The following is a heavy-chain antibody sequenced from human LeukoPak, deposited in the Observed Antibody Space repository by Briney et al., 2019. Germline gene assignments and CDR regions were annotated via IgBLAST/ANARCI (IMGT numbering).Heavy chain of an antibody. Sequence: SETLSLTCTVSGGSVFSGGYYWSWIRQHPGKGLEWIGYIYYSASTYYNPSLKSRVTGFVDTSKNQVSLRLSSVTAADTAVYYCARHGTISSESYFDYWGQGALVTVSS. CDR1: GGSVFSGGYY. CDR3: ARHGTISSESYFDY. V-gene: IGHV4-61*08. CDR2: IYYSAST. D-gene: IGHD1-14*01. J-gene: IGHJ4*02.